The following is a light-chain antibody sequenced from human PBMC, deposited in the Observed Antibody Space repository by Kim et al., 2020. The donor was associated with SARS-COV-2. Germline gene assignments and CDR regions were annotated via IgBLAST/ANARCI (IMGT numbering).Light chain of an antibody. CDR1: KLGDKY. CDR3: QAWDSSTEMV. CDR2: QDS. Sequence: SYELTQPPSVSVSPGQTASITCSGDKLGDKYACWYQQKPGQSPVLVIYQDSKRPSVIPERFSGSNSGNTATLTISGTQAMDEADYYCQAWDSSTEMVFGGGTKLTVL. V-gene: IGLV3-1*01. J-gene: IGLJ3*02.